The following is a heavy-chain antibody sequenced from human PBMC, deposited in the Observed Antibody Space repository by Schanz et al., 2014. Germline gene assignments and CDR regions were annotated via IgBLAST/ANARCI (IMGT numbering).Heavy chain of an antibody. Sequence: EVQLVESGGGLVQPGRSLRLSCVASGFRFDDYAMHWVRQAPGKGLEWVSGMSWNAGSLGYGDSVKGRFTISRDNAKNSLYLQMNSLRAEDTALYYCARDLISSGWYGWGQGTLVTVSS. CDR2: MSWNAGSL. V-gene: IGHV3-9*01. CDR3: ARDLISSGWYG. D-gene: IGHD6-19*01. CDR1: GFRFDDYA. J-gene: IGHJ4*02.